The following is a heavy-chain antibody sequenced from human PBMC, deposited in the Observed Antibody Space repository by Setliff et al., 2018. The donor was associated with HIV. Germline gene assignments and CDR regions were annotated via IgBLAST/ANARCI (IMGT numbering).Heavy chain of an antibody. Sequence: GGSLRLSCAASGFAFSDYAMHWVRQGPGKGLEWVSSISYSTGYIYYADSVKGRFTISRDNAKSSLYLQMNSLRAEDTAVYYCARGVAAAGTDYWGQGTLVTVSS. CDR1: GFAFSDYA. CDR2: ISYSTGYI. CDR3: ARGVAAAGTDY. V-gene: IGHV3-21*01. D-gene: IGHD6-13*01. J-gene: IGHJ4*02.